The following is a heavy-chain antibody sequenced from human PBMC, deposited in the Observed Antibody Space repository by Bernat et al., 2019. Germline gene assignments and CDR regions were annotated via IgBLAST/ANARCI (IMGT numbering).Heavy chain of an antibody. V-gene: IGHV3-11*06. D-gene: IGHD2-15*01. CDR2: ISSSSSYT. J-gene: IGHJ4*02. CDR1: GFTFSDYY. Sequence: QVQLVESGGGLVKPGGSLRLSCAASGFTFSDYYMSWIRQAPGKGLEWVSYISSSSSYTNYADSVKGRFTISRDNAKNSLYLQMNSLRAEDTAVYYCARDIEDIVVVVAATGFDYWGQGTLVTVSS. CDR3: ARDIEDIVVVVAATGFDY.